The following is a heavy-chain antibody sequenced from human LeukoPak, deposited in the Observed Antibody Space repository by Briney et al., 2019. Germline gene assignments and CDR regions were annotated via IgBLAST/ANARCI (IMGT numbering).Heavy chain of an antibody. CDR1: GFTFSSYA. Sequence: PGGSLRLSCAASGFTFSSYAMHWVRQAPGKGLEYVSAISSNGGSTYYANSVKGRFTISRDNSKNTLYLPMGSLRAEDMAVYYCARGRSAAYSSGWYSWGQGTLVTVSS. J-gene: IGHJ4*02. D-gene: IGHD6-19*01. CDR2: ISSNGGST. V-gene: IGHV3-64*01. CDR3: ARGRSAAYSSGWYS.